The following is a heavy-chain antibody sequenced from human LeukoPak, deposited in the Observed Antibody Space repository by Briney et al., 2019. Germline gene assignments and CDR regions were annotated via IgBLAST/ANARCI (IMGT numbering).Heavy chain of an antibody. Sequence: GGSLRLSCAASGFTFSSYEMNWVRQAPGKGLEWVSYISSSGSTIYYADSVKGRFTISRDTAKNSLYLQVDSLRAEDTAVYYCARDLFDDYSLDYWGQGTLVTVSS. CDR1: GFTFSSYE. CDR2: ISSSGSTI. V-gene: IGHV3-48*03. CDR3: ARDLFDDYSLDY. J-gene: IGHJ4*02. D-gene: IGHD3-16*01.